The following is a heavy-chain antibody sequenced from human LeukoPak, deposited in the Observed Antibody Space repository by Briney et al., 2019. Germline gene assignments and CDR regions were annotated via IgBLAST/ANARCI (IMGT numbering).Heavy chain of an antibody. CDR1: GGSISSGGYY. CDR2: IYYSGST. D-gene: IGHD3-9*01. V-gene: IGHV4-31*03. J-gene: IGHJ4*02. Sequence: SETLSLTCTVSGGSISSGGYYWSWIRQHPGKGLEWIGYIYYSGSTYYNPSLKSRVTISVDTSKNQFSLKLSSVTAADTAVYYCARHSLNLWGSLTEFDYWGQGTLVTVSS. CDR3: ARHSLNLWGSLTEFDY.